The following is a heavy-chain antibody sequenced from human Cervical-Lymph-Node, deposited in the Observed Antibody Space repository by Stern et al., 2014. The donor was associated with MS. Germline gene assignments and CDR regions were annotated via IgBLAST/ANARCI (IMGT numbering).Heavy chain of an antibody. Sequence: ESGPALVKPTQTLTLTCTFSGFSLTTSAMCVSWIRQPPGKALEWLALLDWDDDKYYNTSLKTRLTIFQDTSKNQVLLTLTNLDPVDKATYCCARGRWDSRRWYYFDYWGQGTLVTVSS. J-gene: IGHJ4*02. CDR2: LDWDDDK. D-gene: IGHD6-13*01. CDR3: ARGRWDSRRWYYFDY. CDR1: GFSLTTSAMC. V-gene: IGHV2-70*01.